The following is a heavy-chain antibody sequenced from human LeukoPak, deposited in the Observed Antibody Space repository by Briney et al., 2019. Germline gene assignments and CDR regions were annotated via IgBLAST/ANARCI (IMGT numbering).Heavy chain of an antibody. CDR2: IGNNGGYT. Sequence: PGGSLRLSCAASGFTFSSSAMSWVRQAPGKGLERVSAIGNNGGYTYYADSVQGRFTISRDNSKSTLCLQMNSLRAEDTAVYYCAKQLGYCSDGSCYFPYWGQGTLVTVSS. CDR3: AKQLGYCSDGSCYFPY. D-gene: IGHD2-15*01. J-gene: IGHJ4*02. V-gene: IGHV3-23*01. CDR1: GFTFSSSA.